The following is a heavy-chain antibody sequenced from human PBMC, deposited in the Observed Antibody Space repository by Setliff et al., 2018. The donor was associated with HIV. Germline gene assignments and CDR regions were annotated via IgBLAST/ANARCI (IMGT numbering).Heavy chain of an antibody. CDR3: ARRGSGFFHYYYYMDV. CDR1: GDSITSGTYY. J-gene: IGHJ6*03. V-gene: IGHV4-61*09. Sequence: SETLSLTCTVSGDSITSGTYYWSWIRQPAGMRLEWIGHISTSGTTNYNPSLKSRVTISADTSKSQFSLKLTSVTAADTAAYFCARRGSGFFHYYYYMDVWGTGTTVTVSS. D-gene: IGHD3-10*01. CDR2: ISTSGTT.